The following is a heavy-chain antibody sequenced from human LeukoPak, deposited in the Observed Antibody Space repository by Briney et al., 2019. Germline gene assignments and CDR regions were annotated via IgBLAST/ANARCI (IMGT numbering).Heavy chain of an antibody. CDR2: INHHTGGK. D-gene: IGHD1-26*01. CDR1: GYTLTEDY. V-gene: IGHV1-2*02. Sequence: GSLKVSCTASGYTLTEDYLYWVRQAPGQGLEWMGGINHHTGGKNYAQRFQGRVTMTRDKSKNTAYMEMRSLRSDDAAIYYCVRELELPCPDTFDIWGQGTMVTVSS. J-gene: IGHJ3*02. CDR3: VRELELPCPDTFDI.